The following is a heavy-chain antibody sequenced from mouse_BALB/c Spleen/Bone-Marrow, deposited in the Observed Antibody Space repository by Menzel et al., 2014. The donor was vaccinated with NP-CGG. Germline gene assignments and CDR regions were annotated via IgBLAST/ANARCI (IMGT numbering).Heavy chain of an antibody. D-gene: IGHD1-2*01. V-gene: IGHV1S130*01. Sequence: QVQLQQSGSVLVRPGASVKLSCKASGYTFTSSWMHWATQRPGQGLEWIGEIHPSSGNTNYNEKFKGKATLTVDTSSSTGYVDLSSLTSEDSAVYYCARSTSATYFEVWGAGTTVTVSS. CDR3: ARSTSATYFEV. CDR1: GYTFTSSW. J-gene: IGHJ1*01. CDR2: IHPSSGNT.